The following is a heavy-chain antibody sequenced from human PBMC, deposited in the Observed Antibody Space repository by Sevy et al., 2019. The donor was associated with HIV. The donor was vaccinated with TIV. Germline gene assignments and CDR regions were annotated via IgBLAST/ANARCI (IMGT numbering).Heavy chain of an antibody. D-gene: IGHD2-8*01. Sequence: GGSLRLSCVASGFTFSTWSMNWVRQAPGKGLEWVAIISFDGRNEHYAGSVKGRFTISRDNSKKTVYLQMTNLRSEDAAVYYCARDHCTDGVCFRSGYFDYWGQGTLVTVSS. V-gene: IGHV3-30*03. CDR2: ISFDGRNE. CDR3: ARDHCTDGVCFRSGYFDY. J-gene: IGHJ4*01. CDR1: GFTFSTWS.